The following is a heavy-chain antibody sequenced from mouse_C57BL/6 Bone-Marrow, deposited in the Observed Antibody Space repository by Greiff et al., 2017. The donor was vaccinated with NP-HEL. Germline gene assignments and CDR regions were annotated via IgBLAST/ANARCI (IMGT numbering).Heavy chain of an antibody. D-gene: IGHD2-10*01. CDR1: GYTFTSYW. J-gene: IGHJ2*01. V-gene: IGHV1-64*01. CDR3: ARAYYGNSIDY. Sequence: QVQLQQPGAELVKPGASVKLSCKASGYTFTSYWMHWVKQTPGQGLEWIGMIHPNSGSTHYTEKFKSKATLTVDKSSSTAYMQLSSLTSEDSAVYYCARAYYGNSIDYWGQGTTLTVSS. CDR2: IHPNSGST.